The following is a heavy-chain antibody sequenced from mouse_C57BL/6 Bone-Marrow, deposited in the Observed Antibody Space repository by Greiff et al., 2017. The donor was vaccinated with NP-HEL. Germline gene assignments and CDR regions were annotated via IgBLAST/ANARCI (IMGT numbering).Heavy chain of an antibody. CDR3: ARSCGYDGEWFAY. CDR1: GYAFTNYL. CDR2: INPGSGGT. J-gene: IGHJ3*01. Sequence: VQLQESGAELVRPGTSVKVSCKASGYAFTNYLIEWVKQRPGQGLEWIGVINPGSGGTNYNEKFKGKATLTADKSSSTAYMQLSSLTSEDSAVYFCARSCGYDGEWFAYWGQGTLVTVSA. V-gene: IGHV1-54*01. D-gene: IGHD2-2*01.